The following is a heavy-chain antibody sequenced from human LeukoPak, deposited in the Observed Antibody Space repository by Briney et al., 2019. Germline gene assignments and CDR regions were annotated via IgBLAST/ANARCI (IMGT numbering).Heavy chain of an antibody. CDR2: IKHDGSEK. CDR3: ARGRSTEY. Sequence: GGSLRLSCVASGFTFSLYWMTWVRQAPGKGLEWVANIKHDGSEKYYVDSVKGRFTISRDNAKKSLYLQMNSLRGDDTAVYYCARGRSTEYWGQGTLVTVSS. CDR1: GFTFSLYW. J-gene: IGHJ4*02. V-gene: IGHV3-7*01.